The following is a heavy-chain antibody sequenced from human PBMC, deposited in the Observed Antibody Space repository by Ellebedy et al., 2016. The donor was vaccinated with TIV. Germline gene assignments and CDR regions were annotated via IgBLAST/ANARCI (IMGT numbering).Heavy chain of an antibody. CDR1: GFTFSSYA. D-gene: IGHD3-3*01. V-gene: IGHV3-23*01. CDR2: ISGSGGST. J-gene: IGHJ4*02. CDR3: AKDVILRFLEWSPFDY. Sequence: GESLKISXAASGFTFSSYAMSWVRQAPGKGLEWVSAISGSGGSTYYADSVKGRFTISRDNSKNTLYLQMNSLRAEDTAVYYCAKDVILRFLEWSPFDYWGQGTLVTVSS.